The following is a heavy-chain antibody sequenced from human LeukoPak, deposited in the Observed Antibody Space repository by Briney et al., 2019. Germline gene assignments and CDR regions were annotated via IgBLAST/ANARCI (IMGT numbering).Heavy chain of an antibody. Sequence: PGGSLRLSCAASGFTVSSNYMSWVRQAPGKGLEWLSVIYSGGSTYYADSVKGRFTISRDNSKNTLYLQMNSLRAEDTAVYYCARDPHYYGSGSYDSYFDYWGQGTLFTVSS. CDR2: IYSGGST. CDR1: GFTVSSNY. V-gene: IGHV3-66*01. CDR3: ARDPHYYGSGSYDSYFDY. J-gene: IGHJ4*02. D-gene: IGHD3-10*01.